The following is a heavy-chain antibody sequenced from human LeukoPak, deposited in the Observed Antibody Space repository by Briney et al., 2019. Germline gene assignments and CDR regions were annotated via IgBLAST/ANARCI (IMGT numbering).Heavy chain of an antibody. Sequence: PSETLSLTCTVSGGFISSYYWNWIRQPAGKGLEWIGRIYTSGSSNYNPSLKSRVTISVDTSKNQFSLKLSSVTAADTAVYHCARGIPHARDYFDYWGQGILVTVSS. V-gene: IGHV4-4*07. CDR1: GGFISSYY. CDR3: ARGIPHARDYFDY. J-gene: IGHJ4*02. CDR2: IYTSGSS.